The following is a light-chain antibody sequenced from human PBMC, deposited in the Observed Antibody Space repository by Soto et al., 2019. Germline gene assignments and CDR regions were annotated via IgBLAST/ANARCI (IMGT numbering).Light chain of an antibody. CDR2: DVI. Sequence: QSALTQPASGSGSPGQSITISCTGTSSEICGYTYVSWYQQHPGKAPELMIYDVINRPSGVSNRFSGSKSGNTASLTISGLQAEDEADYYYSSYSRSGNYVFGTGTKVTVL. J-gene: IGLJ1*01. V-gene: IGLV2-14*03. CDR1: SSEICGYTY. CDR3: SSYSRSGNYV.